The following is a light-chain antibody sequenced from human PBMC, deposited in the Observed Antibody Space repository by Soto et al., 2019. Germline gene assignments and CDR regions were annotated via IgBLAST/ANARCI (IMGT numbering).Light chain of an antibody. CDR1: SSDVGGYTY. Sequence: QSVLTQPASVSGSPRQSITISCTGASSDVGGYTYVSWYQQHPGKAPKLIIYEVNNRPSGVSHRFSGSKSGNTASLTISGLQAEDEADYYCSPYTSSSTLYVFGTGTKVTVL. CDR2: EVN. J-gene: IGLJ1*01. V-gene: IGLV2-14*01. CDR3: SPYTSSSTLYV.